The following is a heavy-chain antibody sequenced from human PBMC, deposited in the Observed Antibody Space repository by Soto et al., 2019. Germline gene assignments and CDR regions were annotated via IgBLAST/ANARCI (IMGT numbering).Heavy chain of an antibody. CDR1: GFTFSNYA. D-gene: IGHD1-26*01. CDR3: GRETGAHFDN. V-gene: IGHV3-23*01. CDR2: IGGGGRST. J-gene: IGHJ4*02. Sequence: GGSLRLSCAASGFTFSNYAMSWVRQTPGKGLEWVSAIGGGGRSTYYADSVKGRFTISRDNSKNTLFLQMNSLRVEDTAVYYCGRETGAHFDNWGRGTLVTAPQ.